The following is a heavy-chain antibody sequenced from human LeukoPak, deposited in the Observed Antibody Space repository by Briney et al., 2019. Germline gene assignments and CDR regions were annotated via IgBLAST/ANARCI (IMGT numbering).Heavy chain of an antibody. CDR1: GGSISGHY. Sequence: PSETLSLTCTVSGGSISGHYLSWIRQPAGEGLEWIGRIYTSGSTNYNPSLKSRVTMSIDTPKNQFSLNLTSVTAADTAVYYCARGYTSAVNWFDRWGQGTLVTVSS. V-gene: IGHV4-4*07. CDR3: ARGYTSAVNWFDR. D-gene: IGHD3-16*02. J-gene: IGHJ5*02. CDR2: IYTSGST.